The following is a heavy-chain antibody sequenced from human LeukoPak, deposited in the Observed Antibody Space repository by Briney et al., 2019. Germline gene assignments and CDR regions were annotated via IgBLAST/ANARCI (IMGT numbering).Heavy chain of an antibody. CDR2: IKQDGSAT. V-gene: IGHV3-7*03. J-gene: IGHJ4*02. CDR3: TISSSSNPLDY. CDR1: GFTFSNYW. D-gene: IGHD6-6*01. Sequence: PGGSLRLSCAASGFTFSNYWMSWVRQAPGKGLEWVANIKQDGSATHYVHSVKGRLTISRDNAKNSLYLQMNSLKTEDTAVYYCTISSSSNPLDYWGQGTLVTVSS.